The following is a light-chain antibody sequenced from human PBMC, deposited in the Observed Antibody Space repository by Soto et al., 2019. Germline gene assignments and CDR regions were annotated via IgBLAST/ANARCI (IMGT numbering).Light chain of an antibody. CDR2: GAS. J-gene: IGKJ5*01. CDR3: KQYNNWPHT. Sequence: EIVMTQSPVTLSVSPGERATLSCRASQSVSSNLAWYQQKPGQAPRLLFYGASTRATGIPAMFSGGGSGTEFTLTGSSLQTENFARHYCKQYNNWPHTFGPGTRLEIK. CDR1: QSVSSN. V-gene: IGKV3-15*01.